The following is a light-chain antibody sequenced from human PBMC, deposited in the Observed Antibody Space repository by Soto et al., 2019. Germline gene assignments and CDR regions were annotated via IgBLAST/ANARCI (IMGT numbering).Light chain of an antibody. V-gene: IGKV3-15*01. CDR3: QQYNNWPLT. CDR1: QSVNSY. J-gene: IGKJ1*01. Sequence: EIVMTQSPATLSVSPGERATLSCRASQSVNSYLAWYQQKPGQAPRLLIYGASTRATGIPARFSGSGSGTEVTLTISSLQSEDFAVFYCQQYNNWPLTFGQGTRVEIK. CDR2: GAS.